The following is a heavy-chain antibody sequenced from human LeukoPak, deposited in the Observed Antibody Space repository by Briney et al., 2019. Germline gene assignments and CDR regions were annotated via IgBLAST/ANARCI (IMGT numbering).Heavy chain of an antibody. J-gene: IGHJ5*02. CDR1: GFTFSRYS. D-gene: IGHD3-22*01. V-gene: IGHV3-21*01. CDR2: ISSSSSYI. Sequence: GGSLRLSCAASGFTFSRYSMNWVRQAPGKGLEWVSSISSSSSYIYYADSVKGRFTISRDNVKNSLYLQMNSLRAEDTVVYYCARALEDYYDTSGYYTWGQGTLVTVSS. CDR3: ARALEDYYDTSGYYT.